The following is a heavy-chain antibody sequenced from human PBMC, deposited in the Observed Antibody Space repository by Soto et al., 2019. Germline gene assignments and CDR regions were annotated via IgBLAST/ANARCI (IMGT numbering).Heavy chain of an antibody. CDR2: ISGSGGST. CDR3: AKEGIQEQWPRAPYNWFDP. V-gene: IGHV3-23*01. CDR1: GFTFSSYA. Sequence: GGSLRLSCAASGFTFSSYAMSWVRQAPGKGLEWVSAISGSGGSTYYADSVKGRFTISRDISKNTLYLRMNSLRAEDTAIYYCAKEGIQEQWPRAPYNWFDPWGQGTLVTVSS. J-gene: IGHJ5*02. D-gene: IGHD6-19*01.